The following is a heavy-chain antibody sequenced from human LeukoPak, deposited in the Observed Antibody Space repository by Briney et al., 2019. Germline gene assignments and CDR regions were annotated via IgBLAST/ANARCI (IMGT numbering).Heavy chain of an antibody. V-gene: IGHV1-8*01. Sequence: ASVKVSCKASGYTFTTHDLTWVRQATGQGLEWMGWMNPGSGDTAYAQKFQGRVTMTRDTSMSTAYMELNSLGSEDTAIYYCAREGDYGDYCFDYWGQGTLVTVSS. D-gene: IGHD4-17*01. J-gene: IGHJ4*02. CDR2: MNPGSGDT. CDR1: GYTFTTHD. CDR3: AREGDYGDYCFDY.